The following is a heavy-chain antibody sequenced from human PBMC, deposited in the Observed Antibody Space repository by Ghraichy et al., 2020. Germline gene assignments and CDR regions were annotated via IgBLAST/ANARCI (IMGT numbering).Heavy chain of an antibody. D-gene: IGHD3-10*01. CDR1: GFTFSSYS. CDR2: ISSSSSYI. CDR3: ARDQAMVRGVPYYYYGMDV. J-gene: IGHJ6*02. Sequence: GGSLRLSCAASGFTFSSYSMNWVRQAPGKGLEWVSSISSSSSYIYYADSVKGRFTISRDNAKNSLYLQMNSLRAEDTAVYYCARDQAMVRGVPYYYYGMDVWGQGTTVTVSS. V-gene: IGHV3-21*01.